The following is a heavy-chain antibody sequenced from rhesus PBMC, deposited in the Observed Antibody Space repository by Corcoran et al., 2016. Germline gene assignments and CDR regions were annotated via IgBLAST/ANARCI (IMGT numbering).Heavy chain of an antibody. CDR3: ARKNSGWYYFDY. Sequence: QVQLQESGPGVVKPSETLSLTCAVSGGSISGYYLWSWIRQPPGKGLEWIGYIYGSSGSTKYNPSLKNRVTISKDASRNQFSLKLSSVTAADTAVYYCARKNSGWYYFDYWGQGVLVTVSS. CDR1: GGSISGYYL. J-gene: IGHJ4*01. V-gene: IGHV4-143*01. CDR2: IYGSSGST. D-gene: IGHD6-31*01.